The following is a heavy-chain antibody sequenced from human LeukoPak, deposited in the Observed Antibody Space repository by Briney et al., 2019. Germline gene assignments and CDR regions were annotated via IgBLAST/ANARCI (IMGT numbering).Heavy chain of an antibody. D-gene: IGHD1-26*01. CDR2: IYYTGNT. CDR3: ASLGRSTSPLGY. CDR1: GGSISSYY. J-gene: IGHJ4*02. V-gene: IGHV4-59*08. Sequence: PSETLSLTCTVSGGSISSYYWSWIRQPPGKGLEWIGYIYYTGNTNYNPSLKSRVTISVDTSKNQFSLNLSSVTAADTAIYYCASLGRSTSPLGYWGQGTLATVSS.